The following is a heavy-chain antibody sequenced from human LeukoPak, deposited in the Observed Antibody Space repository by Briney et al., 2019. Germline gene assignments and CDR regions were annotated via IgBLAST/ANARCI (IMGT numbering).Heavy chain of an antibody. D-gene: IGHD3-22*01. V-gene: IGHV1-18*01. CDR1: GYTFTSYG. CDR2: ISAYNGNT. CDR3: ARGAYYYDSSGYYRPAWDYYYYYMDV. Sequence: VASVKVSCKASGYTFTSYGISWVRQAPGQGLEWMGWISAYNGNTNYAQKLQGRVTMTTDTSTSTAYMELRSLRSDDTAVYYCARGAYYYDSSGYYRPAWDYYYYYMDVWGKGTTVTVSS. J-gene: IGHJ6*03.